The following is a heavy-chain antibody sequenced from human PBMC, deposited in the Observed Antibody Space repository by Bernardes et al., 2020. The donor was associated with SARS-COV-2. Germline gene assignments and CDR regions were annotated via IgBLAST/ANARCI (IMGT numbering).Heavy chain of an antibody. V-gene: IGHV5-51*01. CDR3: AGRKVRGPYYFNY. D-gene: IGHD3-10*01. CDR1: GYSFTSYW. Sequence: TLSISCKGSGYSFTSYWTGGVRQITGQGLEWMGIIYSGDSDTRYSPSFQGQVTISADKSISTAYLQWSGLKASDTAMYCCAGRKVRGPYYFNYWGQGTLVTVSS. CDR2: IYSGDSDT. J-gene: IGHJ4*02.